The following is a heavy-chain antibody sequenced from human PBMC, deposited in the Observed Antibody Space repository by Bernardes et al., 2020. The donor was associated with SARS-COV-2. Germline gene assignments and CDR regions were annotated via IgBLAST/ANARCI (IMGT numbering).Heavy chain of an antibody. V-gene: IGHV1-2*02. CDR2: INPNSGGT. D-gene: IGHD3-3*01. CDR1: GYTFTGYY. J-gene: IGHJ4*02. CDR3: ARGTIFGVVRLDY. Sequence: ASVKASCKASGYTFTGYYMHWVRQAPGQGLEWMGWINPNSGGTNYAQKFQGRVTMTRDTSISTAYMELSRLRSDDTAVYYCARGTIFGVVRLDYWGQGTLVTVSS.